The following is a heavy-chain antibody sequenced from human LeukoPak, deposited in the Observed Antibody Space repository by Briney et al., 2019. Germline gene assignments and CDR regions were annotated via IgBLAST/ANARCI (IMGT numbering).Heavy chain of an antibody. CDR3: ANSSGRSLGY. J-gene: IGHJ4*02. V-gene: IGHV3-30*18. CDR1: GFTFSSYG. Sequence: QTGGSLRLSCAASGFTFSSYGMHWVRQAPGKGLEWVAVISYDGSNKYYADSVKGRFTISRDNSKNTLYLQMNSLRAEDTAVYYCANSSGRSLGYWGQGTLVTVSS. CDR2: ISYDGSNK. D-gene: IGHD6-19*01.